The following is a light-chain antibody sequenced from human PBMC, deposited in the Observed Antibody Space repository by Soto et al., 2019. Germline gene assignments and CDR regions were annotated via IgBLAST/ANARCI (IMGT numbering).Light chain of an antibody. Sequence: SALTQPASVSGSLGQSITISCTGTGSDIAGYNYISWYQQLPGKAPKLIIYEVTIRPSGISNRFSGSKSGNTASLTISGLQAEDEADYFCTSFSNTNSLYVFGTGTTSPS. CDR1: GSDIAGYNY. CDR2: EVT. V-gene: IGLV2-14*01. J-gene: IGLJ1*01. CDR3: TSFSNTNSLYV.